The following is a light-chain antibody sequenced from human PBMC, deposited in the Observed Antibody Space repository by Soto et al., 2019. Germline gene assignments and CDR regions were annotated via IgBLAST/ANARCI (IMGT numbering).Light chain of an antibody. V-gene: IGLV2-23*02. CDR1: MRDVGAYNL. CDR2: EVR. Sequence: QSALTQPASVSGSAGQSITISCSGTMRDVGAYNLVSWYQQHPGTAPKLIIYEVRNRPSGISSRFSGSRSGNTASLTISGLQPEDEGDYYCCSYVGATTYVFGSGTKVTVL. J-gene: IGLJ1*01. CDR3: CSYVGATTYV.